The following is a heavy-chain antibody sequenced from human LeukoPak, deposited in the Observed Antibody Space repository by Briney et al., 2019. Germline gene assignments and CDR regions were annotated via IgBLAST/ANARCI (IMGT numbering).Heavy chain of an antibody. Sequence: GGSLRLSCAASGFTFSSYAMHWVRQAPGKGLEWVAVISYDGSNKYYADSVKGRFTISRDNSKNTLYLQMNSLRAEDTAVYYCARGRYSSSSSGYYYYMDVWGKGTTVTVSS. V-gene: IGHV3-30*01. CDR1: GFTFSSYA. CDR3: ARGRYSSSSSGYYYYMDV. J-gene: IGHJ6*03. CDR2: ISYDGSNK. D-gene: IGHD6-6*01.